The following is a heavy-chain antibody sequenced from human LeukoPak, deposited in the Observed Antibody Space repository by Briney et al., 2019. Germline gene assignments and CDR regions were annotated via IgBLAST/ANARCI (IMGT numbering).Heavy chain of an antibody. Sequence: GGSLRLSCAAWGFTFSSYAMSWVRQAPGKGLEWVSAISGSGGSTYYADSVKGRFTISRDNSKNTLYLQMNSLRAEDTAVYYCAKVRTDYYDSSGHAEYFQHWGQGTLVTVSS. J-gene: IGHJ1*01. D-gene: IGHD3-22*01. V-gene: IGHV3-23*01. CDR2: ISGSGGST. CDR1: GFTFSSYA. CDR3: AKVRTDYYDSSGHAEYFQH.